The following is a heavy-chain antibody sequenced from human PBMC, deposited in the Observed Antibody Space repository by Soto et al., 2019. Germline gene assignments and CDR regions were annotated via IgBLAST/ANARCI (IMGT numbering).Heavy chain of an antibody. J-gene: IGHJ6*02. V-gene: IGHV1-58*02. CDR1: GFTFTSSA. Sequence: QMQLVQSGPEVKKPGTSVKVSCKASGFTFTSSAMQWVRQARGQRLEWIGWIVVGSGNTNYAQKFQERVTITRGMSTSKGYMELSSLRFEDTAVYFCAAGGTVTTGMDVWGQGTTVTVSS. CDR3: AAGGTVTTGMDV. CDR2: IVVGSGNT. D-gene: IGHD4-17*01.